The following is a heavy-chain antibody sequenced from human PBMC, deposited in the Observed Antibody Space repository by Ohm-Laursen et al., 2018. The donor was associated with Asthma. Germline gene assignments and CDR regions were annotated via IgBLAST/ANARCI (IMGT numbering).Heavy chain of an antibody. CDR1: GFTFSSYA. D-gene: IGHD3-10*01. V-gene: IGHV3-23*01. Sequence: SLRLSCTASGFTFSSYAMSWVRQAPGKGLEWVSAISGSGGSTYYADSVKGRLTISRVNSKNTLYLQMNSLRAEDTAVYYCAKDQTITMVRGVISWIDYWGQGTLVTVSS. CDR3: AKDQTITMVRGVISWIDY. J-gene: IGHJ4*02. CDR2: ISGSGGST.